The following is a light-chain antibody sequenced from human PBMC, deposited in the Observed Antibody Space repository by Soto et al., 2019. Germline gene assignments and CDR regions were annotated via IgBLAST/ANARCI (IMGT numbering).Light chain of an antibody. CDR3: SQYEGNKFWV. J-gene: IGLJ1*01. CDR1: SSDVGSYKY. CDR2: EVS. Sequence: QSVLPQPPSASGSPGQSVTISCTGTSSDVGSYKYVAWYQHHPGKAHKVMIYEVSKRPSGVPDRFSGSKSGNTASLTVSGLQAGEEADYYSSQYEGNKFWVFGTGTK. V-gene: IGLV2-8*01.